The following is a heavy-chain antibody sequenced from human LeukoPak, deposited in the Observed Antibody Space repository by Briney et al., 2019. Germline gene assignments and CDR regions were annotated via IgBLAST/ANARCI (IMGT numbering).Heavy chain of an antibody. CDR1: GCSISSYY. Sequence: PSETLSLTRTVSGCSISSYYWSWIRQPPGKGLEWIGYIYYSGSTNYNPSLKSRVTISVDTPKNQFSLKLSSVTAADTAVYYCARHGGIRYYQNWFDPWGQGTLVTVSS. CDR3: ARHGGIRYYQNWFDP. D-gene: IGHD3-10*01. CDR2: IYYSGST. V-gene: IGHV4-59*08. J-gene: IGHJ5*02.